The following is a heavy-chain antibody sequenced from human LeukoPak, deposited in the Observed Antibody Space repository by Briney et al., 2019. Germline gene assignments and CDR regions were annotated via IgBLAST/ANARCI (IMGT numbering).Heavy chain of an antibody. D-gene: IGHD6-13*01. Sequence: SETLSLTXTVSGGSISSYYWSWIRQPPGKGLEWIGYTYYSGSTNYNPSLKSRVTISADTSKNQFSLKLSSVTAADTAVYYCARVEVHSSSWRWDNWFDPWGQGTLVTVSS. J-gene: IGHJ5*02. CDR1: GGSISSYY. CDR3: ARVEVHSSSWRWDNWFDP. V-gene: IGHV4-59*01. CDR2: TYYSGST.